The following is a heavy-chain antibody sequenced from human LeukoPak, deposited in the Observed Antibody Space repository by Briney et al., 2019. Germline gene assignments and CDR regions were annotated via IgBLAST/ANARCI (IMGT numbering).Heavy chain of an antibody. D-gene: IGHD6-13*01. CDR3: ARHLNPLSAGTAYFYYGMDV. CDR2: MFYSGYT. J-gene: IGHJ6*02. CDR1: GGSISSSNYY. V-gene: IGHV4-39*01. Sequence: SETLSLTCTVSGGSISSSNYYWGWIRQPPGKGLEWIGTMFYSGYTYYNPSLKSRVTISEDTSKNQFSVKLSSVTAADTAVYYCARHLNPLSAGTAYFYYGMDVWGQGTTVTVSS.